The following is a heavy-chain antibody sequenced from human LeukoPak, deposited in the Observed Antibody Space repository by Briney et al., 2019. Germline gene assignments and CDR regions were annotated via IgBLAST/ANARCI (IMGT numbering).Heavy chain of an antibody. V-gene: IGHV4-30-4*01. CDR3: ARGWGHYYYDSSGYSYYHYYGMDV. Sequence: SETLSLTCTVSGGSISSGDYYWSWIRQPPGKGLEWIGYIYYSGSTYYNPSLKSRVTISVDTSKNQFSLKLSSVTAADTAVYYCARGWGHYYYDSSGYSYYHYYGMDVWGQGTTVTVSS. D-gene: IGHD3-22*01. CDR1: GGSISSGDYY. CDR2: IYYSGST. J-gene: IGHJ6*02.